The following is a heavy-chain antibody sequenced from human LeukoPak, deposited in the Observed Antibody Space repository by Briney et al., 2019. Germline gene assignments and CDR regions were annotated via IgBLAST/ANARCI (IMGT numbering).Heavy chain of an antibody. V-gene: IGHV3-30*04. CDR1: GLTLRSYS. D-gene: IGHD3-3*01. CDR2: ISFDGNNI. CDR3: ARDGFDFWSGSFAPPTY. Sequence: GGSLRLSCAASGLTLRSYSMHWVRQAPGKGLEWVSVISFDGNNIYYADSVKGRFTISRDIPRNIVYLQMNSLRAEDTAVYYCARDGFDFWSGSFAPPTYWGQGTLVSVSS. J-gene: IGHJ4*02.